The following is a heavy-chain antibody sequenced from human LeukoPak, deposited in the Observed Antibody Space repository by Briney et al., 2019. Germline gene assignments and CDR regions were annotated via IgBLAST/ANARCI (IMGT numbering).Heavy chain of an antibody. J-gene: IGHJ4*02. Sequence: ASVELSCKASGYTFTSYVLNWVRQAPGQGLECMGWINTNTGNPTYAQGFTGRFVFSLDTSVSTAYLQISSLKAEDTALYYCARASTPKVGATIYYFDYWGQGTLVTVSS. CDR1: GYTFTSYV. CDR3: ARASTPKVGATIYYFDY. CDR2: INTNTGNP. D-gene: IGHD1-26*01. V-gene: IGHV7-4-1*02.